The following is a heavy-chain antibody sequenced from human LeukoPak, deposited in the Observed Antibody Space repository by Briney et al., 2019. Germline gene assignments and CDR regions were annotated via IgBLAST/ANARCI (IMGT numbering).Heavy chain of an antibody. D-gene: IGHD6-13*01. CDR3: ARGQQLVPLDY. V-gene: IGHV3-30-3*01. CDR2: ISYDGSNK. CDR1: GFTFSSYA. Sequence: GGSLRLSCAASGFTFSSYAMHWVRQAPGKGLEWVAVISYDGSNKYYADSVKGRFTISRDNSKNTLYLQMDSLRTEDTAVYYCARGQQLVPLDYWGQGTLVTVSS. J-gene: IGHJ4*02.